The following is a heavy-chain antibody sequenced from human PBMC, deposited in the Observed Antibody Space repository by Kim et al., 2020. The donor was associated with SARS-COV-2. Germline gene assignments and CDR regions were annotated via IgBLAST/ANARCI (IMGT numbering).Heavy chain of an antibody. CDR3: ARGALSWGASWYFDY. CDR1: GFTFSDYY. CDR2: IRNKANNYAT. J-gene: IGHJ4*02. Sequence: GGSLRLSCAASGFTFSDYYMDWVRQAPGKGLEWVGRIRNKANNYATEYAASVKGRFTISRDDSKNSLYLQMNSVKTEDTAVYYCARGALSWGASWYFDYWGQGTLVTVSS. V-gene: IGHV3-72*01. D-gene: IGHD7-27*01.